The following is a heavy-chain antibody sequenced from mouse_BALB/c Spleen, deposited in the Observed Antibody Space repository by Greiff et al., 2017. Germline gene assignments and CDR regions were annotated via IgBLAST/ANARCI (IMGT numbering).Heavy chain of an antibody. D-gene: IGHD1-1*01. V-gene: IGHV1-69*02. CDR1: GYTFTSYW. CDR3: TRWGYGSSFYAMDY. J-gene: IGHJ4*01. Sequence: QVQLQQPGAELVRPGASVKLSCKASGYTFTSYWINWVKQRPGQGLEWIGNIYPSDSYTNYNQKFKDKATLTVDKSSSTAYMQLSSPTSEDSAVYYCTRWGYGSSFYAMDYWGQGTSVTVSS. CDR2: IYPSDSYT.